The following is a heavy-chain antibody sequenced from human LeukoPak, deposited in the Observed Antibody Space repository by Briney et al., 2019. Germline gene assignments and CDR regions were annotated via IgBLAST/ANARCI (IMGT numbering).Heavy chain of an antibody. CDR1: GLTFSDFW. V-gene: IGHV3-74*01. CDR3: TRGPYHYDNSGYNEYFHH. D-gene: IGHD3-22*01. Sequence: PGGSLRLSCETSGLTFSDFWMHWVRQAPGKGLLWVSRINSDGSRIAYADSVKGRFTISRDNAKDTLYLQMNSLRVEDTAIYYCTRGPYHYDNSGYNEYFHHWGQGTLVTVSS. J-gene: IGHJ1*01. CDR2: INSDGSRI.